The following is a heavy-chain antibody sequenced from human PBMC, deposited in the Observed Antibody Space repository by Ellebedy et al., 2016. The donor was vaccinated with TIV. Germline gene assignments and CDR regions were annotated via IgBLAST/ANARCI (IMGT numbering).Heavy chain of an antibody. J-gene: IGHJ4*02. Sequence: AASVKVSCKASGYTFTSYYMHWVRQAPGLGLEWMGIINPSGGSTSYAQKFQGRITVTSDTSTSTLYMELSSLRSEDTAVYYCARSTVRGKNYFDYWGQGTLVTVSS. V-gene: IGHV1-46*01. CDR1: GYTFTSYY. CDR3: ARSTVRGKNYFDY. CDR2: INPSGGST. D-gene: IGHD3-10*01.